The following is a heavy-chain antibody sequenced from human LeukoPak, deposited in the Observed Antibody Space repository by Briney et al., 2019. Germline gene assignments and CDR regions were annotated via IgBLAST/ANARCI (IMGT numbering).Heavy chain of an antibody. CDR3: ARASIVVVPAAVRYYYGMDV. J-gene: IGHJ6*02. Sequence: SVKVSCKASGGTFSSYAISWVRQAPGQGLEWMGRIIPILGIANYAQKFQGRVTITADKSTSTAYMELSSLRSEDTAVYYCARASIVVVPAAVRYYYGMDVWGQGTTVTVSS. V-gene: IGHV1-69*04. CDR2: IIPILGIA. D-gene: IGHD2-2*02. CDR1: GGTFSSYA.